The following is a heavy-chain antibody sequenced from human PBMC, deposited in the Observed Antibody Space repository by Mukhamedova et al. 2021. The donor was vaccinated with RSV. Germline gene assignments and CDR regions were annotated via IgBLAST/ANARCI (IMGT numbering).Heavy chain of an antibody. V-gene: IGHV1-69*01. CDR3: ARGTPAFDI. J-gene: IGHJ3*02. Sequence: QWYQRRVTITADESASTAYMELSSLGSEDTAVYYCARGTPAFDIWGQGTMVTVSS. D-gene: IGHD2-15*01.